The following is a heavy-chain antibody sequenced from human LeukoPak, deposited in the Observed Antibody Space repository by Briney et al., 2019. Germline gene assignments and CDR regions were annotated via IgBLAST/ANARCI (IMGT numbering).Heavy chain of an antibody. Sequence: ASVKVSCKASGYTFTSHALHWVRQASGEGLEWMAWINGATGNTEYSQKFQARVTITRDTSASTAYMELSSLRSEDTAVYYCARSIIIVPNTSYYYYYMDVWGQGTTVTVSS. J-gene: IGHJ6*02. V-gene: IGHV1-3*01. D-gene: IGHD2/OR15-2a*01. CDR1: GYTFTSHA. CDR2: INGATGNT. CDR3: ARSIIIVPNTSYYYYYMDV.